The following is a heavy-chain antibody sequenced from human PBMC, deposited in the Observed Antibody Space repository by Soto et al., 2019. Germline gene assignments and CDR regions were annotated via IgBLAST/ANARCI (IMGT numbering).Heavy chain of an antibody. CDR3: VREMWTHYGPQNFFDY. Sequence: QVQLVQSEGEVKQPGASVKVSCKASGYTFTTYGVCWVRQVPGRGLEWVVYISPNSGYTVYAQNFQGRVSMSTDTSTSTVYMELRSLRSDDTAVYYCVREMWTHYGPQNFFDYWGQGALVTVSS. D-gene: IGHD4-17*01. CDR2: ISPNSGYT. CDR1: GYTFTTYG. V-gene: IGHV1-18*01. J-gene: IGHJ4*02.